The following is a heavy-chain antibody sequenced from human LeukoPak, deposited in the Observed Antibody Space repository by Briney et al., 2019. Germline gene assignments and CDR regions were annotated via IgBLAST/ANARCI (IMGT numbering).Heavy chain of an antibody. D-gene: IGHD6-13*01. CDR3: ARDNIANRYFDY. Sequence: SETLSLTCTVSGGSISSGGYYWGWVRQPPGKGLEWIGSIYYSGITYYNPSLKSRVTISVDTSKNQFSLKLSSVTAADTAVYYCARDNIANRYFDYWGQGTLVTVSS. CDR2: IYYSGIT. CDR1: GGSISSGGYY. J-gene: IGHJ4*02. V-gene: IGHV4-39*07.